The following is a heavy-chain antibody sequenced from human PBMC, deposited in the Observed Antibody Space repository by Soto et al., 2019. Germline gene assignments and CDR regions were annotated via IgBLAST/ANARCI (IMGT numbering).Heavy chain of an antibody. D-gene: IGHD6-19*01. CDR2: IRSKPNNYAT. CDR1: GFTFSGCA. CDR3: TRWAYSYGWYFDY. V-gene: IGHV3-73*01. J-gene: IGHJ4*02. Sequence: EVQLVESGGGLVQPGGSLKLSCAASGFTFSGCAMHWVRQASGKGLEWLGRIRSKPNNYATEYAASVHGRFTIARDDSKSTAYLEMNSLKTEDTAVYYCTRWAYSYGWYFDYWGQGALVTVSS.